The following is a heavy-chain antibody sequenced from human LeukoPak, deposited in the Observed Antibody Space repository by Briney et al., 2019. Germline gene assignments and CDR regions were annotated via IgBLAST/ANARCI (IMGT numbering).Heavy chain of an antibody. Sequence: ASVEVSCKASGYTFTSYGISWVRQAPGQGLEWMGWISAYNGNTNYAQKLQGRVTMTTDTSTSTAYMELRSLRSDDTAVYYCARDSSGGGGSYYFDYWGQGTLVTVSS. D-gene: IGHD1-26*01. V-gene: IGHV1-18*01. CDR3: ARDSSGGGGSYYFDY. CDR1: GYTFTSYG. J-gene: IGHJ4*02. CDR2: ISAYNGNT.